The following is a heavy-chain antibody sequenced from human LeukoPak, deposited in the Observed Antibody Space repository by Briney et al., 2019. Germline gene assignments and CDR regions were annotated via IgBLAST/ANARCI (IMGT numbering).Heavy chain of an antibody. CDR1: GGSISSSNW. Sequence: SETLSLTCAVSGGSISSSNWWSWVRQPPGKGLEWIGEIYHSGSTNYNPSLKSRVTISVDKSKNQFSLKLSSVTAADTAVYYCARLTYYYDSSGYYDAFDIWGQGTMVTVSS. V-gene: IGHV4-4*02. CDR3: ARLTYYYDSSGYYDAFDI. J-gene: IGHJ3*02. D-gene: IGHD3-22*01. CDR2: IYHSGST.